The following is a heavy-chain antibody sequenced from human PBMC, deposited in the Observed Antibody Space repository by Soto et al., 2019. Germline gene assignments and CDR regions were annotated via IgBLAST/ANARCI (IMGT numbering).Heavy chain of an antibody. CDR3: ARDLRLGYCSGGSCDDSYYGIDV. D-gene: IGHD2-15*01. V-gene: IGHV4-31*03. J-gene: IGHJ6*02. CDR1: GGSISSGGYY. CDR2: ISYSGNP. Sequence: SETLSLTCTVSGGSISSGGYYWTWIRQHPGKGLEWLGYISYSGNPYYNPSLRSRVTMSLDTSKSQFSLNLRSVTAADTAVYYCARDLRLGYCSGGSCDDSYYGIDVAGQGTTVTVSS.